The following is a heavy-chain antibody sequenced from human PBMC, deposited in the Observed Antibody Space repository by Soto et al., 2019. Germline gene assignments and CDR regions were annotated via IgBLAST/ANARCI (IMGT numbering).Heavy chain of an antibody. CDR2: ISAYNGNT. CDR1: GYTFTSYG. CDR3: AREEAVAGTSGH. D-gene: IGHD6-19*01. V-gene: IGHV1-18*01. J-gene: IGHJ4*02. Sequence: ASVKVSCKASGYTFTSYGISWVRQAPGQGLEWMGWISAYNGNTNYAQKLQGRATMTTDTSTSTAYMELRSLRSDDTAVYYCAREEAVAGTSGHWGQGTLVTVSS.